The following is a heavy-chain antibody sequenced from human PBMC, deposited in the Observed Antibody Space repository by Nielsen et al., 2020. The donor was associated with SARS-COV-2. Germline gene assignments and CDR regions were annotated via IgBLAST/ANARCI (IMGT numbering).Heavy chain of an antibody. CDR2: ISSSSSTI. CDR1: GFTFSSYW. J-gene: IGHJ5*02. Sequence: GESLKISCAASGFTFSSYWMNWVRQAPGKGLEWVSYISSSSSTIYYADSVKGRFTISRDNAKNSLYLQMNSLRAEDTAVYYCARDVVVVTAIPSWFDPWGQGTLVTVSS. D-gene: IGHD2-21*02. V-gene: IGHV3-48*01. CDR3: ARDVVVVTAIPSWFDP.